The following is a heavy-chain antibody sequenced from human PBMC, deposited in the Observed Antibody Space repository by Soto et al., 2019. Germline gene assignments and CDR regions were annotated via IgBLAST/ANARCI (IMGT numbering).Heavy chain of an antibody. D-gene: IGHD6-25*01. CDR1: GYTFTSYD. CDR3: ARRRSAHKTGRDNWFDP. J-gene: IGHJ5*02. CDR2: MNPNSANT. V-gene: IGHV1-8*02. Sequence: GASVKVSCKASGYTFTSYDINWVRQATGQGLEWMGWMNPNSANTGYAQKFQGRVTMTRNTSISTAYMELSSLRSEDTAVYYCARRRSAHKTGRDNWFDPWGQGTLVTVSS.